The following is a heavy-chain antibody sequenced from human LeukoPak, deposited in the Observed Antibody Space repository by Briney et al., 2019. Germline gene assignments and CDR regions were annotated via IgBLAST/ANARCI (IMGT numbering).Heavy chain of an antibody. CDR2: IIPIFGTA. D-gene: IGHD6-13*01. J-gene: IGHJ6*02. CDR3: ASPIPGIAAAGDYRMDV. V-gene: IGHV1-69*01. CDR1: GGTFSSYA. Sequence: ASVKVSCKASGGTFSSYAISWVRQAPGQGLEWMGGIIPIFGTANYAQKFQGRVTITADESTSTAYMELSSLRSEDTAVYYCASPIPGIAAAGDYRMDVWGQGTTVTVAS.